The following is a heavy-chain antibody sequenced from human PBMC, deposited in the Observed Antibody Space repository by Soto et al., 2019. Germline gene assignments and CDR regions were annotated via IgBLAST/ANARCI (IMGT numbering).Heavy chain of an antibody. CDR3: ASRAMVRGVIIPHPYYYYGMDV. V-gene: IGHV1-69*02. D-gene: IGHD3-10*01. Sequence: PVKVCSKTSRGSFSSSIRTSARQAPGQGLEWMGRIIPILGIANYAQKFQGRVTITADKSTSTAYMELSSLRSEDTAVYYCASRAMVRGVIIPHPYYYYGMDVWGQGTTVTVSS. CDR2: IIPILGIA. J-gene: IGHJ6*02. CDR1: RGSFSSSI.